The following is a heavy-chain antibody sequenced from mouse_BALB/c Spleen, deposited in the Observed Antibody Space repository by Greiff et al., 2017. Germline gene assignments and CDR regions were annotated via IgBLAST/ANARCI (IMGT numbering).Heavy chain of an antibody. Sequence: QVQLQQPGAELVKPGTSVKLSCKASGYTFTSYWINWVKLRPGQGLEWIGDIYPGSGSTNYNEKFKSKATLTVDTSSSTAYMQLSSLASEDSALYYCASGGNYVGYAMDYWGQGTSVTVSS. J-gene: IGHJ4*01. CDR3: ASGGNYVGYAMDY. CDR2: IYPGSGST. CDR1: GYTFTSYW. V-gene: IGHV1-55*01. D-gene: IGHD1-1*02.